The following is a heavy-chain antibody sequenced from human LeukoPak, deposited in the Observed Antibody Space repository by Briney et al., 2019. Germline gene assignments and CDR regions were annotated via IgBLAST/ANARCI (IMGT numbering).Heavy chain of an antibody. Sequence: SETLSLTCTVSGGSISNYFWSWIRQPPGKGLECIGYIYYSDSTNYNPSLKSRVTVSVDTSKNQSSLKLSSVTAADTAVYYCARFPGSAEYRHYYYMDVWGKGTTVTVSS. D-gene: IGHD2-15*01. CDR1: GGSISNYF. V-gene: IGHV4-59*01. J-gene: IGHJ6*03. CDR2: IYYSDST. CDR3: ARFPGSAEYRHYYYMDV.